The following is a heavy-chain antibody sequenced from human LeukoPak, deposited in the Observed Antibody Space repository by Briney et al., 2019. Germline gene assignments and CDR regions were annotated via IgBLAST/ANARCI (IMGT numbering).Heavy chain of an antibody. CDR2: IYYSGST. CDR1: GGSISGYS. CDR3: ARAPIVGATGFDY. Sequence: PSETLSLTCTVSGGSISGYSWNWIRQPPGKGLEWIGYIYYSGSTNYNPSLKSRVTISVDTSKNQFSLKLSSVTAADTAVYYCARAPIVGATGFDYWGQGTLVTVSS. D-gene: IGHD1-26*01. V-gene: IGHV4-59*01. J-gene: IGHJ4*02.